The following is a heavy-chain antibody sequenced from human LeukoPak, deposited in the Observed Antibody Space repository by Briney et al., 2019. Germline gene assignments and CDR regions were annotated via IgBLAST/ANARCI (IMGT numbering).Heavy chain of an antibody. CDR3: ARLSVGATTVDC. CDR1: SGSISISNYH. CDR2: IYYSGTT. D-gene: IGHD1-26*01. Sequence: PSETLFLTCTVSSGSISISNYHWGWIRQPPGKGLEWIGSIYYSGTTYYNPSLKSRVTISVDASKNQFSLKLSSVTAADTAVYYCARLSVGATTVDCWGQGTLVTVSS. V-gene: IGHV4-39*01. J-gene: IGHJ4*02.